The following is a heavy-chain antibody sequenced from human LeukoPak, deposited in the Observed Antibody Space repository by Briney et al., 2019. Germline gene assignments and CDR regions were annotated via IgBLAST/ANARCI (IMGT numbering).Heavy chain of an antibody. D-gene: IGHD3-22*01. CDR1: GYTFTGYY. CDR3: ARGYYDSSGYLLL. Sequence: GASVKVSCKASGYTFTGYYIHWVRQAPGQGLEWMGWINPNSGGTNYAQKFQGRVTMTRDTSISTAYMELSRLRSDDTAVYYCARGYYDSSGYLLLWGQGTLVTVSS. V-gene: IGHV1-2*02. CDR2: INPNSGGT. J-gene: IGHJ4*02.